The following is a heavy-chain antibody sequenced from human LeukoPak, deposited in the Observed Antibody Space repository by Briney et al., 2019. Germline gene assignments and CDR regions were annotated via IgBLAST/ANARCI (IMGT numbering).Heavy chain of an antibody. CDR1: GGSISSYY. V-gene: IGHV4-59*01. J-gene: IGHJ4*02. CDR2: IYYSGST. CDR3: ARGIVGVTYFDE. D-gene: IGHD1-26*01. Sequence: SETLSLTCTVSGGSISSYYWSWIRQPPGKGLEWIGYIYYSGSTEYNPSLKSRVTISVDTSKNHFSLKLSSVTAADTAVYYCARGIVGVTYFDEWGQGMLVTVSS.